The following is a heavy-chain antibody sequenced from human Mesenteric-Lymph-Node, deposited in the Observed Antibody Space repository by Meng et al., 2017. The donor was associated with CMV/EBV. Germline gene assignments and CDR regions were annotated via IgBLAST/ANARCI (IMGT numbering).Heavy chain of an antibody. Sequence: GSLRLSCTVSGYSISSGYYWGWIRQPPGKGLEWIGSIYHSGSTYYNPSLKSRVTISVDTSKNQFSLKLSSVTAADTAVYYCARAYFEYSSSYYYYYGKDVWGQGTTVTVSS. CDR3: ARAYFEYSSSYYYYYGKDV. J-gene: IGHJ6*02. CDR1: GYSISSGYY. CDR2: IYHSGST. V-gene: IGHV4-38-2*02. D-gene: IGHD6-6*01.